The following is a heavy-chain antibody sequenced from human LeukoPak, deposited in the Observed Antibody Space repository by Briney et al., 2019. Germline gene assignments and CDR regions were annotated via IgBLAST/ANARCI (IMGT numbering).Heavy chain of an antibody. CDR1: GGTFSSYA. D-gene: IGHD1-26*01. CDR2: IIPIFGTA. V-gene: IGHV1-69*05. J-gene: IGHJ3*02. CDR3: ARDLAVGAYDAFDI. Sequence: ASVKVSCKASGGTFSSYANSWVRQAPGQGLEWMGGIIPIFGTANYAQKFQGRVTITTDESTSTAYMELSSLRSEDTAVYYCARDLAVGAYDAFDIWGQGTMVTVSS.